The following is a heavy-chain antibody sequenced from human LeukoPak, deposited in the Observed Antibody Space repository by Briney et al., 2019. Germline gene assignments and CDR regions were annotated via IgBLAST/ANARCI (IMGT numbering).Heavy chain of an antibody. CDR1: GFSFSSYW. V-gene: IGHV3-74*01. J-gene: IGHJ4*02. CDR3: ARDLGSGTPLDC. CDR2: IRSDGTST. Sequence: GGSLRLSCEASGFSFSSYWMDWVRQAPGEGPVWVSLIRSDGTSTSYADSVKGRFTISRDNAKNTVYLQMNSLRAEDTAVYYCARDLGSGTPLDCRGQGTLVTVSS. D-gene: IGHD1-7*01.